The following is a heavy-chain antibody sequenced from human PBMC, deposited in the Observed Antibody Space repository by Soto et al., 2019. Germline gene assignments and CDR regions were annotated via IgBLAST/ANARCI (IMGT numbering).Heavy chain of an antibody. CDR2: IYYSGRT. D-gene: IGHD2-21*02. Sequence: PSETLSLTCIVSGESISSSSYYWGLIRQPPGKGLEWIGSIYYSGRTYYNPSFKSRVTISIDTSKNQFSLKLSSVTATDTAVYYCARQRTKVVTQAYFDHWGQGALVTVSS. CDR1: GESISSSSYY. J-gene: IGHJ4*02. CDR3: ARQRTKVVTQAYFDH. V-gene: IGHV4-39*01.